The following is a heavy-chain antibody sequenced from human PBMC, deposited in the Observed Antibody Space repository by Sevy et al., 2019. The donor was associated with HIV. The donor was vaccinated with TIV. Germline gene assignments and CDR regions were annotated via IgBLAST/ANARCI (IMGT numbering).Heavy chain of an antibody. J-gene: IGHJ4*02. CDR1: GFTFSSYW. V-gene: IGHV3-7*01. Sequence: GGSLRLSCAASGFTFSSYWMTWVRQAPGKGLEWVANIKQDGSEKYHVASVKGRFTISRDNAKNSLYLQMSSLRDEDTAVYYCARGSGDYWGQGTLVTVSS. CDR3: ARGSGDY. CDR2: IKQDGSEK.